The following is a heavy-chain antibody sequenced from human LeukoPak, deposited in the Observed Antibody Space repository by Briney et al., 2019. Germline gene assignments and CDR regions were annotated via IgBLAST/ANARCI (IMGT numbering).Heavy chain of an antibody. V-gene: IGHV1-18*01. Sequence: ASVKVSCKASGYTFTSYGISWVRQAPGQGLEWMGWISAYNGNTNYAQKLQGRVTMTTDTSTSTAYMELRSLRSDDTAVYYCARDQRYYDILTGYSQRHYYGMDVWGQGTTVTVCS. J-gene: IGHJ6*02. CDR3: ARDQRYYDILTGYSQRHYYGMDV. CDR1: GYTFTSYG. D-gene: IGHD3-9*01. CDR2: ISAYNGNT.